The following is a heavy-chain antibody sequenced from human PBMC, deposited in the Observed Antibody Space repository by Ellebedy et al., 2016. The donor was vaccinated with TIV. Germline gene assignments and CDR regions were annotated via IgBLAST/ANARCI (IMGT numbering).Heavy chain of an antibody. CDR1: GYSFTNYA. V-gene: IGHV7-4-1*02. CDR2: INPSTGNP. D-gene: IGHD6-13*01. CDR3: ARGWSVSGTRADY. J-gene: IGHJ4*02. Sequence: AASVKVSCKASGYSFTNYAILWVRQAPGQGPEWMGWINPSTGNPTYAQAFTGRFYFSLDTSVSTAYLQISGLKVEDTAVYYCARGWSVSGTRADYWGQGTLVTVSS.